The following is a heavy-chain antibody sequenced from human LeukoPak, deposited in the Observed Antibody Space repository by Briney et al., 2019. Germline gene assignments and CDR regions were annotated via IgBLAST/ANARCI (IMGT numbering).Heavy chain of an antibody. Sequence: GESLTLSCTASGFTFSTYAMTWVRQAPGKGLEWVSSISGSGDSTYYADSVKGRFTISRDNSNNTLYLQMNSLRADDTALYHCARDSGSYLQPTDYWGQGTMVTDSS. CDR2: ISGSGDST. J-gene: IGHJ4*02. D-gene: IGHD1-26*01. V-gene: IGHV3-23*01. CDR3: ARDSGSYLQPTDY. CDR1: GFTFSTYA.